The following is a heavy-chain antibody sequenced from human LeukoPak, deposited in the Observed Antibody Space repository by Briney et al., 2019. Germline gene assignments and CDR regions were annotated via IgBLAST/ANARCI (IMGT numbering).Heavy chain of an antibody. CDR1: GYTFTGYY. CDR3: ARVRIRDSSSPTGY. J-gene: IGHJ4*02. D-gene: IGHD6-13*01. V-gene: IGHV1-2*02. Sequence: ASVKVSCKASGYTFTGYYMHWVRQAPGQGLEWMGWINPNSGGTNYAQKFQGRVTMTRDTSISTAYMELSRLRSDDTAVYYCARVRIRDSSSPTGYWGQGTLVTVSS. CDR2: INPNSGGT.